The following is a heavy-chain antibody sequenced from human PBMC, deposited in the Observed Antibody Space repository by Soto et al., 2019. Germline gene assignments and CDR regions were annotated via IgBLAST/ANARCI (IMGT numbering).Heavy chain of an antibody. J-gene: IGHJ3*02. CDR2: ISSSSSTI. CDR3: ARGDNYDILTGYYSPDAFDI. CDR1: GFTFSRYS. Sequence: PGGSQRLSYAACGFTFSRYSMNWVRQAQGKGLEWVSYISSSSSTIYYADSVKGRFTISRDNAKNSLYLQMNSLRAEDTAVYYCARGDNYDILTGYYSPDAFDIWGQGTMVTVSS. V-gene: IGHV3-48*01. D-gene: IGHD3-9*01.